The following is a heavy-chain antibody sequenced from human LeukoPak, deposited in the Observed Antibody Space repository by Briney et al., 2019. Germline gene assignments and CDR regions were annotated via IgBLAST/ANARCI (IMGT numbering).Heavy chain of an antibody. CDR1: GGSISTYY. V-gene: IGHV4-59*12. Sequence: SETLSLTCTLSGGSISTYYWSWVRQPPGKGLEWIGYIYYTGSTNYNPSLKSRVSMSVDTSKNQFSLKLSSVTAADTAVYSCARGSVRGEFDPWGQGTLVTVSS. CDR2: IYYTGST. D-gene: IGHD3-10*01. J-gene: IGHJ5*02. CDR3: ARGSVRGEFDP.